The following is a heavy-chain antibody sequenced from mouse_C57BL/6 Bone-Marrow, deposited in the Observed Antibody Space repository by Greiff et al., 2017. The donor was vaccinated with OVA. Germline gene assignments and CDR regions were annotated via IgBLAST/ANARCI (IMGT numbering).Heavy chain of an antibody. Sequence: EVQLVESGGGLVKPGGSLKLSCAASGFTFSSYAMSWVRQTPEKRLEWVATISDGGSYTYYPDNVKGRFTISRDNAKNNLYLQMSHLKSEDTAMYDCAFYRMDYWGQGTSVTVSS. D-gene: IGHD2-14*01. CDR2: ISDGGSYT. CDR3: AFYRMDY. J-gene: IGHJ4*01. V-gene: IGHV5-4*01. CDR1: GFTFSSYA.